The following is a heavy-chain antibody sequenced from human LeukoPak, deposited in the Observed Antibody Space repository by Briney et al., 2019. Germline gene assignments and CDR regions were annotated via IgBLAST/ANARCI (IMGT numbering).Heavy chain of an antibody. CDR3: VQEGPRGLAFDI. J-gene: IGHJ3*02. V-gene: IGHV4-59*07. CDR1: GRPHRSYY. CDR2: IYYSGST. Sequence: SDTVSHLCSLCGRPHRSYYLRWIQQPPPKGLAWIGYIYYSGSTNYDPSLKSRVTISVDTSKNQFSLKLSSVTAADTAVYYCVQEGPRGLAFDIWGQGTKVTVSS.